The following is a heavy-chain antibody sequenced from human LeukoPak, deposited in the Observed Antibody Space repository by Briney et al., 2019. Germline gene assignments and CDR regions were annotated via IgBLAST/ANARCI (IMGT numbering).Heavy chain of an antibody. J-gene: IGHJ3*02. CDR2: IKQDGSEK. CDR1: GFTFSSYW. V-gene: IGHV3-7*01. D-gene: IGHD6-19*01. Sequence: GGSLRLSCAASGFTFSSYWMSWVRQAPGKGLEWVANIKQDGSEKYYVDSVKGRFTISRDNAKNSLYLQMNSLRAEDTAVYYCARLGWLGTDDAFDIWGQGTMVTLSS. CDR3: ARLGWLGTDDAFDI.